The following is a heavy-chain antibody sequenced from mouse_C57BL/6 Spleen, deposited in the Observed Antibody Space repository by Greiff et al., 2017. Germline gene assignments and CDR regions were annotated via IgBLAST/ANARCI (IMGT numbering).Heavy chain of an antibody. CDR3: ARRPTVVATRYFDV. V-gene: IGHV1-61*01. D-gene: IGHD1-1*01. Sequence: QVQLQQPGAELVRPGSSVKLSCKASGYTFTSYWMDWVKQRPGQGLEWIGNIYPSDSETHYNQQFKDKATLTVEQSSSTAYMQLSSLTSEDSAVYYCARRPTVVATRYFDVWGTGTTVTVSS. CDR1: GYTFTSYW. J-gene: IGHJ1*03. CDR2: IYPSDSET.